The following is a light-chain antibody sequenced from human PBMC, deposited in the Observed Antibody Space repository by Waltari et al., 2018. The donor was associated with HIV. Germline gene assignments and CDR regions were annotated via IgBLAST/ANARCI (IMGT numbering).Light chain of an antibody. J-gene: IGLJ3*02. V-gene: IGLV2-23*02. CDR1: SSDVGSYNL. Sequence: QTALTQSASVSGSPGPSITISCTGTSSDVGSYNLVSWYQQHPGKAPKVMIYEVSKRPSGVSNRFSGSKSGNTASLTISGLQAEDEADYYCCSYAGSSTFWVFGGGTKLTVL. CDR3: CSYAGSSTFWV. CDR2: EVS.